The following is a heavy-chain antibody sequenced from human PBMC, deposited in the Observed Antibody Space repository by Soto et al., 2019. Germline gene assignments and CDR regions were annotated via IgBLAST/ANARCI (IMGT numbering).Heavy chain of an antibody. CDR3: ARVAYANGWMFGY. CDR1: GFTFSSYW. V-gene: IGHV3-7*01. Sequence: GGSLRLSCAASGFTFSSYWMSWVRQAPGKGLEWVANIKQDGSEKYYMDSVKGRFTFSRDNAKNSLHLQLNSLRAEDTAVYFCARVAYANGWMFGYWGQGTLVTVSS. CDR2: IKQDGSEK. D-gene: IGHD2-2*01. J-gene: IGHJ4*01.